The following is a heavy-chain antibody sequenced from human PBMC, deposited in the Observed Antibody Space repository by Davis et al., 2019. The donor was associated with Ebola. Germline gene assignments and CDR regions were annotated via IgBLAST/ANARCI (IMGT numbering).Heavy chain of an antibody. J-gene: IGHJ6*02. CDR1: GFPFSSYS. CDR3: ARGDFYYGVDV. V-gene: IGHV3-53*01. CDR2: MYSGGTT. Sequence: GESLKISCAASGFPFSSYSMNWVRQAPGKGLQWVSIMYSGGTTYYADSVKGRFTISRDSSKNTVYLQMNNLRAEDTAVYYCARGDFYYGVDVWGQGTTVTVSS.